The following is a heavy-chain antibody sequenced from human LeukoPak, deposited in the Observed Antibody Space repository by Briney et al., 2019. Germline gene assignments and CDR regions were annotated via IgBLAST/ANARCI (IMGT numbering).Heavy chain of an antibody. V-gene: IGHV1-69*11. CDR3: ARKLRLGGNWFDP. D-gene: IGHD1-26*01. Sequence: SSVKVSSKTSGGTFTSYALTSVRQAPGQGLEWRGKIIPTTGTTTYDQKFQGRVTFTADESTSTAYMELSSLRSEDTALYYCARKLRLGGNWFDPWGQGTLVTVSS. J-gene: IGHJ5*02. CDR2: IIPTTGTT. CDR1: GGTFTSYA.